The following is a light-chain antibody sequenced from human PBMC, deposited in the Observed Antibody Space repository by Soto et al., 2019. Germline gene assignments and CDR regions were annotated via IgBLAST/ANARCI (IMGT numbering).Light chain of an antibody. CDR3: SSYTSSSTPLV. CDR2: AVS. V-gene: IGLV2-14*01. CDR1: SSAVGGYNY. J-gene: IGLJ1*01. Sequence: QSALTQPASVSGSPGQSITISCTDTSSAVGGYNYVSWYQQYPGKAPKLMIYAVSNRPSGVSNRFSGSKSGNTASLTISGLQADDEAYYYCSSYTSSSTPLVFGTGTKVTVL.